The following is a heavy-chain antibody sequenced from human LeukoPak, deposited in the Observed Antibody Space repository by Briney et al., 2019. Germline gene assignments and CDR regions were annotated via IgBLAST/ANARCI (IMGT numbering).Heavy chain of an antibody. V-gene: IGHV1-69*01. CDR1: GGTFSSYA. D-gene: IGHD6-19*01. J-gene: IGHJ4*02. CDR2: IIPIFGTA. CDR3: ARRAVAGTAVGDY. Sequence: GASVKVSCKASGGTFSSYAISWVRQAPGQGLEWMGGIIPIFGTANYAQKFQGRVTITADESTNTAYMELSSLRSEDTAVYYCARRAVAGTAVGDYWGQGTLVTVSS.